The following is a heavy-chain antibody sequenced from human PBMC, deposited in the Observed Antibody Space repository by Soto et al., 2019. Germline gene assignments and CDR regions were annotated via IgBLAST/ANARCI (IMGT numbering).Heavy chain of an antibody. CDR3: AAHDRGGYYAHY. CDR1: GDSVTISDYY. D-gene: IGHD3-22*01. Sequence: QLQLQESGPGLVKPSETLSLTCTVSGDSVTISDYYWGWIRQPPGKGLEWIGSIHYSGSTYYNPSLKSRVTISGDTSKKQFSLKLTSVTAADAAVYYCAAHDRGGYYAHYLGQGTLVTVS. J-gene: IGHJ4*02. CDR2: IHYSGST. V-gene: IGHV4-39*01.